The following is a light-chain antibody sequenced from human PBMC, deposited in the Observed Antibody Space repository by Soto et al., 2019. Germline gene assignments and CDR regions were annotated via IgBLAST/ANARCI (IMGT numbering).Light chain of an antibody. CDR3: QQYYSTPTWT. J-gene: IGKJ1*01. V-gene: IGKV4-1*01. CDR2: RAS. CDR1: QSVLYSSNNKNY. Sequence: DIVMTQSPDSLAVSLGERATINCKSSQSVLYSSNNKNYLAWYQQKPGQPPKLLIYRASTRESGVPDRFSGSGSGTHFTLTISSLQAEDVAVYYCQQYYSTPTWTFGQGTKVEIK.